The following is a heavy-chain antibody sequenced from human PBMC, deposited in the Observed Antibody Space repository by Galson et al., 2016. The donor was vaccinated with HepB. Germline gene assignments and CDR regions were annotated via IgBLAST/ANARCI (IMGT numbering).Heavy chain of an antibody. CDR2: FSWNSGSI. J-gene: IGHJ6*04. Sequence: SLRLSCAAPGFTFDDYGMRWVRQAPGKGLEWVSGFSWNSGSIGYADSVKGRFTISRDNSKNTMHLQMNGLRPEDTAVYYFAKIYDEFWSGYYYYHYGMDVCGKGTRVTVSS. CDR1: GFTFDDYG. D-gene: IGHD3-3*01. CDR3: AKIYDEFWSGYYYYHYGMDV. V-gene: IGHV3-9*01.